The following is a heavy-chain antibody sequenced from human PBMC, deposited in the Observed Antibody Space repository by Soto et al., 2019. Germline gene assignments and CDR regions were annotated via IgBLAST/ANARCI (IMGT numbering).Heavy chain of an antibody. CDR2: IYADGGT. D-gene: IGHD3-16*01. V-gene: IGHV3-53*02. CDR1: GFTVSSNS. CDR3: ARDNSILGAPFQD. J-gene: IGHJ1*01. Sequence: EVELVETGGGLIQPVWSLRLSCAVSGFTVSSNSMSWVHQAPGKGLEWVSLIYADGGTYYGDSVKGRFTISIDTSKNTVSLQMTSLRADDTAVYYCARDNSILGAPFQDWGQGTLVTVSS.